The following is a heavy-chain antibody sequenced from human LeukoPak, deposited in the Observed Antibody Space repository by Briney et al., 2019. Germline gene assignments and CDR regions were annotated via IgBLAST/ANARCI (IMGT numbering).Heavy chain of an antibody. J-gene: IGHJ6*03. D-gene: IGHD2-2*01. CDR3: ARGRKDMVVAPAASPLLYYYYYYMDV. CDR1: GGSISSGDYY. V-gene: IGHV4-30-4*08. CDR2: IYYSGST. Sequence: SQTLSLTCTVSGGSISSGDYYWSWIRQPPGKGLEWIGYIYYSGSTYYNPSLKSRVTISVDTSKNQFSLKLSSVTAADTAVYYCARGRKDMVVAPAASPLLYYYYYYMDVWGKGTTVTVSS.